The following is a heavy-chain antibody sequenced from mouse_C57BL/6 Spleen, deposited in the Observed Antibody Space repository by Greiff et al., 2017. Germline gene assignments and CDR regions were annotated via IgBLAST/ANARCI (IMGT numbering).Heavy chain of an antibody. Sequence: QVQLQQSGPELVKPGASVKISCKASGYAFSSSWMNWVKQRPGKGLEWIGRIYPGDGDTNYNGKFKGKATLTADKSSSTAYMQLSSLTSEDSAVYFGAPYDYGRTLNWYVDVWGTGTTVTVSS. V-gene: IGHV1-82*01. J-gene: IGHJ1*03. CDR1: GYAFSSSW. D-gene: IGHD1-1*01. CDR2: IYPGDGDT. CDR3: APYDYGRTLNWYVDV.